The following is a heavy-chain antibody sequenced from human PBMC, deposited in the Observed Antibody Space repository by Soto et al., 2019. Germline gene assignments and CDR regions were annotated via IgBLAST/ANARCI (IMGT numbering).Heavy chain of an antibody. J-gene: IGHJ6*02. CDR2: IIPIFGKA. V-gene: IGHV1-69*12. CDR3: ARFLTIFARPYDGMDV. CDR1: GGTFSSYA. D-gene: IGHD3-3*01. Sequence: QVQLVQSGAEVKKPGSSVKVSCKASGGTFSSYAISSVRQAPGQGPEWMGGIIPIFGKANYAQKFQGRVTINADESTRTAYMDLSSLTSDDTAVYYCARFLTIFARPYDGMDVWGQGPTVTVSS.